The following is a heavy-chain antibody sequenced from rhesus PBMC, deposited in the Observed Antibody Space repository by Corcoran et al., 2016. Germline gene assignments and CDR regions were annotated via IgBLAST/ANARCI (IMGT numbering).Heavy chain of an antibody. CDR2: VGPKKGKA. V-gene: IGHV1-111*02. D-gene: IGHD1-20*01. CDR3: ATGTWNNGYYFDY. Sequence: EVQLVQSGAEVKKPGASVKISCKASGYTFTDYYLHWVRQAPGNGLEWRGRVGPKKGKAIPGQKFQDRVTINADTSTDTAYMELSSLRSEDTAVYYCATGTWNNGYYFDYWGQGVLVTVSS. CDR1: GYTFTDYY. J-gene: IGHJ4*01.